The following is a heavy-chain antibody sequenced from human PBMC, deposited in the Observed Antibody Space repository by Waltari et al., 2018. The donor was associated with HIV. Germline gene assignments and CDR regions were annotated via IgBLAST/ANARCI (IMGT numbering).Heavy chain of an antibody. CDR2: INDDRRV. D-gene: IGHD6-19*01. J-gene: IGHJ4*02. CDR3: VRGSPVFDF. Sequence: QVHLQQWGAGLVEPSEILSLTCAVYGSPFTGHYWNWVRQSPGGALEWIGEINDDRRVNYNPSLKSRVTMSVDTSKKQISLNLNSVTAADTAVYYCVRGSPVFDFWGPGTLVTVSS. V-gene: IGHV4-34*02. CDR1: GSPFTGHY.